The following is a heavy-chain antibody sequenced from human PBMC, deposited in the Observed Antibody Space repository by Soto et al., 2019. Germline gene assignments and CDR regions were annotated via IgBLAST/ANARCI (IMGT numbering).Heavy chain of an antibody. CDR1: GGSISSSSFY. CDR2: FYYSEST. D-gene: IGHD3-3*01. CDR3: ATITIFGVVPNYFEY. J-gene: IGHJ4*02. Sequence: SETLSLTCAVSGGSISSSSFYWGWIRQPPGKGLEWIGSFYYSESTYYNPSLKSRVIISVDTSKNQFSLKLSSVTAADTAVYYCATITIFGVVPNYFEYWGQGTLVTVSS. V-gene: IGHV4-39*01.